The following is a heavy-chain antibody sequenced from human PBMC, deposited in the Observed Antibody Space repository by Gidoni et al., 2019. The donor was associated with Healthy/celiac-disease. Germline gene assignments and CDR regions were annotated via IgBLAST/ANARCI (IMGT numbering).Heavy chain of an antibody. CDR2: IYYSGST. J-gene: IGHJ4*02. Sequence: QVQLQESGPGLVKPSETLSLPCTVSGGSVRSGSYYWSWIRQPPGKGLEWIGYIYYSGSTNYNPSLKSRVTISVDTSKNQFSLKLSSVTAADTAVYYCARGLVADGFDYWGQGTLVTVSS. V-gene: IGHV4-61*01. CDR3: ARGLVADGFDY. CDR1: GGSVRSGSYY. D-gene: IGHD2-8*02.